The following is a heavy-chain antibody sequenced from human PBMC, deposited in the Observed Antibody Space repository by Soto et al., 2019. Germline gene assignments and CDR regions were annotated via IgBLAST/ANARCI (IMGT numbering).Heavy chain of an antibody. J-gene: IGHJ4*02. Sequence: GGSLRLSCAASGFTFSSYAMHWVRQAPGKGLEWVAVISYDGSNKYYADSVKGRFTISRDNSKNTLYLQMNSLRAEGTAVYYCARDLYYDIPRTPRNYFDYWGQGTLVTVSS. CDR2: ISYDGSNK. V-gene: IGHV3-30-3*01. D-gene: IGHD3-9*01. CDR3: ARDLYYDIPRTPRNYFDY. CDR1: GFTFSSYA.